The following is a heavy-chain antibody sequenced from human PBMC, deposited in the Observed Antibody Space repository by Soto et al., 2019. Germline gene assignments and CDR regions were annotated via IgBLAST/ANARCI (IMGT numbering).Heavy chain of an antibody. D-gene: IGHD3-22*01. CDR3: ARTYDSSGYYSNWFDP. Sequence: PSETLSLTCTVSGGSISSGDYYWSWIRQPPGEGLEWIGYIYYSGSTYYNPSLKSRVTISVDTSKNQFSLKLSSVTAADTAVYYCARTYDSSGYYSNWFDPWGQGTLVTVSS. CDR2: IYYSGST. CDR1: GGSISSGDYY. V-gene: IGHV4-30-4*01. J-gene: IGHJ5*02.